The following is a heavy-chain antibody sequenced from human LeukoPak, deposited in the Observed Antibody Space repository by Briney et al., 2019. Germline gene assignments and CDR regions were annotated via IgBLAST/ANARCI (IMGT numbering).Heavy chain of an antibody. J-gene: IGHJ3*02. V-gene: IGHV3-23*01. CDR1: GFSFHSYA. CDR3: ARVIDYGALDACDI. CDR2: ISGSAVSK. D-gene: IGHD4-17*01. Sequence: PGGSLRLSCVASGFSFHSYAMTWVRQAPGKGLEWVSGISGSAVSKHYADSVKGRFTISRDNAKSTLYAQMNSLRAEDTAAYFCARVIDYGALDACDIWGKGTMVTVSS.